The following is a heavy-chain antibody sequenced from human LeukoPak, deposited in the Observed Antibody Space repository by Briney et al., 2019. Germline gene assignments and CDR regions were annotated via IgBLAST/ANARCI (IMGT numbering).Heavy chain of an antibody. D-gene: IGHD2-2*01. Sequence: GGSLRLSCAASGFTFRSYGMHWVRQAPGKGLDWVAVISYDATNKYYADSVKGRFIISRDNSKNTLYLQMNSLRAEDTAVYYCAREVVPAATLNWFDPWGQGTLVTVSS. CDR2: ISYDATNK. CDR3: AREVVPAATLNWFDP. V-gene: IGHV3-30*03. CDR1: GFTFRSYG. J-gene: IGHJ5*02.